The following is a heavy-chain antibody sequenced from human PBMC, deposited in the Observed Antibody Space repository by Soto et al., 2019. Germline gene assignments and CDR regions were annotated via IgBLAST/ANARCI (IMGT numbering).Heavy chain of an antibody. Sequence: LRLSCAASGFTVSSNYMTWVRQAPGKGLECVSVIYSSDTTYYADSVKGRFTISRDNSKNTLYLQMNSLRAEDTAVYYCASARGYYDTSGYSGYYFDYWGQGTLVTVSS. CDR2: IYSSDTT. V-gene: IGHV3-53*01. CDR1: GFTVSSNY. J-gene: IGHJ4*02. CDR3: ASARGYYDTSGYSGYYFDY. D-gene: IGHD3-22*01.